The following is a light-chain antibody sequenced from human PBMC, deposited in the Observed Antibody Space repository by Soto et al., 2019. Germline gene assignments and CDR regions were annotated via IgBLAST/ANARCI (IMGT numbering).Light chain of an antibody. CDR3: QQYDSIPPWT. J-gene: IGKJ1*01. V-gene: IGKV3-20*01. CDR1: QGIGRSY. Sequence: EVVMTQSPATLSVSPGEGATLSCRASQGIGRSYLAWYQQKPGQAPRLLIFGTSTRATGIPDRFSGGGSGTDFTLTISRLDPEDYAVYFCQQYDSIPPWTFGQGTKVDIK. CDR2: GTS.